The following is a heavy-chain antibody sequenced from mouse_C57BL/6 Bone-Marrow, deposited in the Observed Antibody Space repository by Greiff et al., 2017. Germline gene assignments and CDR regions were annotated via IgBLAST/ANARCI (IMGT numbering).Heavy chain of an antibody. CDR2: IYPRSGNT. CDR1: GYTFTSYG. J-gene: IGHJ1*03. V-gene: IGHV1-81*01. D-gene: IGHD2-2*01. CDR3: AKYGYHWYFDV. Sequence: QVQLQQSGAELARPGASVKLSCKASGYTFTSYGISWVKQRTGQGLEWIGEIYPRSGNTYYNEKFKGKATLAADKSSSTAYMELRSLTSEDAAVYLCAKYGYHWYFDVWGTGTTVTVSS.